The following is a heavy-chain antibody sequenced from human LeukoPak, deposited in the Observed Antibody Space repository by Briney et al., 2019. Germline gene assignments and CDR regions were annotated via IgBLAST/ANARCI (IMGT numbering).Heavy chain of an antibody. Sequence: PGESLKISCKGTGYSFSTYWIAWVRQMPGKGLEWMGIIYPGDSDTRYSPSFQGQVTISADKSISTAYLQWSSLKASDTAMYYCARQSYDILTGYSEGAFDCWGQGTLVTVSS. J-gene: IGHJ4*02. CDR3: ARQSYDILTGYSEGAFDC. V-gene: IGHV5-51*01. D-gene: IGHD3-9*01. CDR2: IYPGDSDT. CDR1: GYSFSTYW.